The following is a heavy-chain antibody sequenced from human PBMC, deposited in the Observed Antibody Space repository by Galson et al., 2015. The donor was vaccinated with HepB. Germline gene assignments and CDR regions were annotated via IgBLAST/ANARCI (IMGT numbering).Heavy chain of an antibody. CDR2: INPSGGST. Sequence: SVKVSCKASGYTFTGYYMHWVRQAPGQGLEWMGWINPSGGSTSYAQKFQGRVTMTRDTSTSTVYMELSSLRSEDTAVYYCARDYGSGSYYPHYWGQGTLVTVSS. CDR1: GYTFTGYY. J-gene: IGHJ4*02. D-gene: IGHD3-10*01. CDR3: ARDYGSGSYYPHY. V-gene: IGHV1-46*01.